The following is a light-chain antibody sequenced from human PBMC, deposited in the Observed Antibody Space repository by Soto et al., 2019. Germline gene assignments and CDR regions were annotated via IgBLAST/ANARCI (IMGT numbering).Light chain of an antibody. J-gene: IGKJ1*01. CDR1: QSISDT. Sequence: EIVMTQSPATLSVSPGGRATLACSASQSISDTLAWYQHKPGQAPRLLIYSASRRATGFPGRFRGSGSGTDFTLNISSLQSADLAVYSCTQYNNWPWTFGKETNVEI. CDR3: TQYNNWPWT. V-gene: IGKV3-15*01. CDR2: SAS.